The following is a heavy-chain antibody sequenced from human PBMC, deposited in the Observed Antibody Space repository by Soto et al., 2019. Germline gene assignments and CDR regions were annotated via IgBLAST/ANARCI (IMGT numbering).Heavy chain of an antibody. Sequence: QVQLVQSGAEVKKPGSSVKVSCKASGGTFSSYAISWVRQAPGQGLEWMGGIIPIFGTANYAQKFQGRVTITSDESTSTAYMELISLRAEDTAVYYCAREVLKGVVVTPGYFDYWGQGTLVTVSS. D-gene: IGHD3-22*01. J-gene: IGHJ4*02. CDR3: AREVLKGVVVTPGYFDY. V-gene: IGHV1-69*01. CDR1: GGTFSSYA. CDR2: IIPIFGTA.